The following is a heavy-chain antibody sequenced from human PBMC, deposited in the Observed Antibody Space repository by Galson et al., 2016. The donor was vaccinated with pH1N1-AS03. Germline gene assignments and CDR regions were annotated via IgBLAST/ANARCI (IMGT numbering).Heavy chain of an antibody. D-gene: IGHD6-13*01. V-gene: IGHV3-64*01. CDR2: ISGNGFST. Sequence: SLRLSCAAAGFTFSSYAMYWVRQAPGKGLEYVSVISGNGFSTYYANSVKGRFTISRDNSKNTLYLQMGSLRTEDMAVYYCARGPVSYSNYWFPPPDYWGQGTLLTVSS. CDR1: GFTFSSYA. CDR3: ARGPVSYSNYWFPPPDY. J-gene: IGHJ4*02.